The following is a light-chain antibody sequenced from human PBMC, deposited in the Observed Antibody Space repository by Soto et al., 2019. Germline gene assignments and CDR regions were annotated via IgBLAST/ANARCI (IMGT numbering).Light chain of an antibody. J-gene: IGKJ1*01. CDR2: GAS. CDR3: QHYGA. Sequence: ETVLTQSPGTLSLSPGERATLSCRASQSVSSNFLAWYQQKPGQAPRLLIYGASSRATGIPDRFSGSASGTDFTLTISRLEPEDFAVYYCQHYGAFGQGTKVEIK. V-gene: IGKV3-20*01. CDR1: QSVSSNF.